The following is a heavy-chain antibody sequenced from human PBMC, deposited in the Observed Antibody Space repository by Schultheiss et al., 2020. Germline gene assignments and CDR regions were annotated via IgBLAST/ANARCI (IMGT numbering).Heavy chain of an antibody. D-gene: IGHD2-15*01. CDR2: IYYSGST. CDR1: GGSISSGDYY. J-gene: IGHJ4*02. CDR3: GGYCSGGSCPA. Sequence: SETLSLTCTVSGGSISSGDYYWSWIRQPPGKGLEWIGYIYYSGSTNYNPSLKSRVTISVDTSKNQFSLKLSSVTAADTAVYYCGGYCSGGSCPAWGQGTLVTVSS. V-gene: IGHV4-61*08.